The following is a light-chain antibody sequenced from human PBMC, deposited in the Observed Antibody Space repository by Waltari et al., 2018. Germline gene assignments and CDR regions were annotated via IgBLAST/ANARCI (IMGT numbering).Light chain of an antibody. CDR2: DNN. CDR3: GTWDSTLSAGV. V-gene: IGLV1-51*01. J-gene: IGLJ7*01. CDR1: TPNLGNNY. Sequence: QSVLTQPPSVSAAPGQKVTISCSGSTPNLGNNYVSWYQQLPGTAPKVLIYDNNKRPSGIPDRFSGSKSGTSATLDITGLQTGDEADYYCGTWDSTLSAGVFGGGTQLTVL.